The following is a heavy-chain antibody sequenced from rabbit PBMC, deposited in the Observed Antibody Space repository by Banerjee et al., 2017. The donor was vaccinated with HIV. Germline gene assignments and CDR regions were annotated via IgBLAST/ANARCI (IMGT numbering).Heavy chain of an antibody. CDR3: ARDVRYAGYGYEYYDMDL. D-gene: IGHD6-1*01. CDR1: GFSFSSNYY. J-gene: IGHJ6*01. V-gene: IGHV1S45*01. CDR2: IYVGTSDNT. Sequence: QGQLEESGGDLVKAEGSLTLTCTASGFSFSSNYYMCWVRQAPGKGLEWIACIYVGTSDNTYYASWAKGRFTISRTSSTTVTLQMTSLTAADTATDFCARDVRYAGYGYEYYDMDLWGQGTLVTVS.